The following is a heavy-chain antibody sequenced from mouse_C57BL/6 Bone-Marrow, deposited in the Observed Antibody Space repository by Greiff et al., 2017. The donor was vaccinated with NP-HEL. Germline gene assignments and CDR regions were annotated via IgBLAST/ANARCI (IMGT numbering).Heavy chain of an antibody. CDR1: GYTFTGYA. J-gene: IGHJ4*01. V-gene: IGHV1-67*01. CDR3: SGGSDY. Sequence: VQLQQSGPELVRPGVSVKISCKGSGYTFTGYAMHWVKQSPAKSLEWIGVISTYCGDASYKEKFKDRATMTVDKSSSTAYMELSRLTSEDSAVYYCSGGSDYWGQGTSVTVSS. CDR2: ISTYCGDA.